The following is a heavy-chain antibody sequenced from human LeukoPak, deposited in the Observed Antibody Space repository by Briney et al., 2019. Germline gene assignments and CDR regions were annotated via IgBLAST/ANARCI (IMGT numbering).Heavy chain of an antibody. CDR2: IKQDGSEK. CDR1: GFTFSSST. D-gene: IGHD3-10*01. Sequence: PGRSLTLSCAASGFTFSSSTMHWVRQAPGRGLEWVANIKQDGSEKYYVDSVEGRFSISRDNAKNSLYLQMNSLRAEDTALYYCARADGEVAFEIWGQGTMVTVSS. J-gene: IGHJ3*02. CDR3: ARADGEVAFEI. V-gene: IGHV3-7*04.